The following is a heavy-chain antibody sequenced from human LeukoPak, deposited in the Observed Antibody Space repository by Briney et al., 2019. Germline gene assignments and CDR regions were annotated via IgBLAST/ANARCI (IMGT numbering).Heavy chain of an antibody. D-gene: IGHD6-13*01. J-gene: IGHJ3*02. CDR3: ARDGDPHVAAAIRAFDI. V-gene: IGHV4-61*09. CDR1: GGSISSGSYD. CDR2: IYTSGSM. Sequence: QASQTLSLTCTVSGGSISSGSYDWYWIRQPAGKGLEWIGHIYTSGSMNYNPSLKSRVTISVDKSKNQFSLKLSSVTAADTAVYYCARDGDPHVAAAIRAFDIWGQGTMVTVSS.